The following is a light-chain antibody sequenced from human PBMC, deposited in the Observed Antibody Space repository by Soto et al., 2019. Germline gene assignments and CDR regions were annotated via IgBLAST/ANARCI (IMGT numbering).Light chain of an antibody. V-gene: IGLV2-14*01. CDR2: EVS. Sequence: QSALTQPASVSGSPGQSITISCSVTSSDVGGYNHVSWYQQHPGKAPKLVIYEVSNRPSGVSNRFSGSKSGNTASLTISGLQAEDDGDYYCTSYTAYSTYVFGPGTKVTVL. CDR3: TSYTAYSTYV. J-gene: IGLJ1*01. CDR1: SSDVGGYNH.